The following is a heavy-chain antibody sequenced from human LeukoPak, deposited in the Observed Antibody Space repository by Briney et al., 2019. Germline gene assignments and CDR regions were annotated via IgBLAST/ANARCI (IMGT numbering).Heavy chain of an antibody. Sequence: SGTLSLTCTVSGVSISSSNSYWGWIRQPPGKGLEWIGSIYYSGNTYYNASLKSQVSISIDTSKNQFSLRLTSVTAADTAVYYCARQTGSGLFILPGGQGTLVTVSS. D-gene: IGHD3/OR15-3a*01. V-gene: IGHV4-39*01. CDR1: GVSISSSNSY. CDR3: ARQTGSGLFILP. J-gene: IGHJ4*02. CDR2: IYYSGNT.